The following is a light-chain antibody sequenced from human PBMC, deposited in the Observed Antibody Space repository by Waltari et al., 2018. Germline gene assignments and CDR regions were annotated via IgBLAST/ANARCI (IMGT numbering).Light chain of an antibody. CDR2: RND. CDR3: TSWDDNLNGWL. J-gene: IGLJ3*02. Sequence: QSVLTQPPSASGTPGQRVTISCSGTSSNIGDNTVNWYQPVPGTAPKLLIPRNDRWSVGVSGLLSGSKSGTSASLAISGLQAEDEADYYCTSWDDNLNGWLFGGGTKVTVL. CDR1: SSNIGDNT. V-gene: IGLV1-44*01.